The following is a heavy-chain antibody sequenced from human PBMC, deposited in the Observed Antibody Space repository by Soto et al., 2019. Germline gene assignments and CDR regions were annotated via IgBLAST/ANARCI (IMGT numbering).Heavy chain of an antibody. CDR3: ARPSSSGTTVIGFDY. D-gene: IGHD4-17*01. CDR2: IYPGDSDT. J-gene: IGHJ4*02. Sequence: HGESLKISCKGSGYSFTSYWIGWVRQMPGKGLEWMGIIYPGDSDTRYSPSFQGQVTISADKSISTAYLQWSSLKASDTAMYYCARPSSSGTTVIGFDYWGQGSLVTVSS. CDR1: GYSFTSYW. V-gene: IGHV5-51*01.